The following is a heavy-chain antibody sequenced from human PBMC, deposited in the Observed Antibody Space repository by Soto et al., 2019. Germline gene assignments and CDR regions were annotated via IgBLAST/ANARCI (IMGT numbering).Heavy chain of an antibody. CDR3: ARASARGYSYGQPHLYYYYYYMDV. V-gene: IGHV3-33*01. CDR2: IWYDGSNK. CDR1: GFTFSSYG. J-gene: IGHJ6*03. Sequence: QVQLVESGGGVVQPGRSLRLSCAASGFTFSSYGMHWVRQAPGKGLEWVAVIWYDGSNKYYADSVKGRFTISRDNSKNTLYLQMNSLRAEDTAVYYCARASARGYSYGQPHLYYYYYYMDVWGKGTTVTVSS. D-gene: IGHD5-18*01.